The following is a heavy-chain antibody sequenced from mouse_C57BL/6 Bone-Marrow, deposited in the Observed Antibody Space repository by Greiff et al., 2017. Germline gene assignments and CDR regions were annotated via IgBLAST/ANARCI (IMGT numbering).Heavy chain of an antibody. CDR2: IYPGDGDT. D-gene: IGHD4-1*01. Sequence: QVQLQQSGPELVKPGASVKISCKASGYAFSSSWMNWVKQRPGKGLEWIGRIYPGDGDTNYNGKFKGKATLTAAKSSSTAYMQLSSLTSEDSAVYFCARNWDWYFDVWGTGTTVTVSS. V-gene: IGHV1-82*01. J-gene: IGHJ1*03. CDR3: ARNWDWYFDV. CDR1: GYAFSSSW.